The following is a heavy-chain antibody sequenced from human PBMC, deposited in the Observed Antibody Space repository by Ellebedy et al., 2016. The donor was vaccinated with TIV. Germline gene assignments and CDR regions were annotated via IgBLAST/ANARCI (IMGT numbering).Heavy chain of an antibody. V-gene: IGHV1-46*01. D-gene: IGHD4-17*01. J-gene: IGHJ1*01. Sequence: ASVKVSCXASGYIFTNYYIHWVRQAPGQGLEWMGAINPSGGDTSYAQKFQGRVTMTRDTSTSTVYMELSSLRSEDTAVYYCARGGLVGIGDYPLAEYFQHWGQGTLVTVSS. CDR3: ARGGLVGIGDYPLAEYFQH. CDR1: GYIFTNYY. CDR2: INPSGGDT.